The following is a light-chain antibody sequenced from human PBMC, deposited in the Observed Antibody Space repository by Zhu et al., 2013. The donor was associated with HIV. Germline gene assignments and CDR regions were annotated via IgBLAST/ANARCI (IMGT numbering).Light chain of an antibody. CDR2: GAS. V-gene: IGKV3-15*01. Sequence: EIVLTQSPVTLSVSPGERVILSCRASQSVASNLAWYQQRPGQAPRLLIYGASTRATGVPARFSGSGSGTEFTLTVSSLQSEDAAVYYCQQYGSSPVTFGGGTKVEIK. CDR1: QSVASN. J-gene: IGKJ4*01. CDR3: QQYGSSPVT.